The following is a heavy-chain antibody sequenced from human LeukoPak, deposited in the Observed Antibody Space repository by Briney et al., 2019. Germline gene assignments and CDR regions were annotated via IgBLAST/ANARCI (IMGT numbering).Heavy chain of an antibody. CDR3: ARDGGITIPFDY. CDR1: GGSISSGSYY. J-gene: IGHJ4*02. D-gene: IGHD3-3*01. Sequence: PSETLSLTCTVSGGSISSGSYYWSWIRQPAGKGLEWIGRIYTSGSTNYNPSLKSRVTISVDTSKNQFSLKLSSVTAADTAVYYCARDGGITIPFDYWGQGTLVTVSS. V-gene: IGHV4-61*02. CDR2: IYTSGST.